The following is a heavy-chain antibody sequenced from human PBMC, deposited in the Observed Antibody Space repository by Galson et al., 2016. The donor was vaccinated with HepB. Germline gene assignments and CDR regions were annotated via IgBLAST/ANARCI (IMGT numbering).Heavy chain of an antibody. J-gene: IGHJ6*02. D-gene: IGHD3-10*01. CDR1: GGSISSYY. CDR3: ARTPSRGGMDV. V-gene: IGHV4-59*01. CDR2: LYYSGST. Sequence: SETLSLTCTVSGGSISSYYWSWIRQPPGKGLEWIGYLYYSGSTNYHPPLKSRVTISVDTSKNQFSLKLTSVTTADTAVYYCARTPSRGGMDVWGQGTTVTVSS.